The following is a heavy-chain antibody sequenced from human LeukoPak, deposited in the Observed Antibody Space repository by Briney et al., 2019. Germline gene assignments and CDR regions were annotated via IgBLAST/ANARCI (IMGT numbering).Heavy chain of an antibody. D-gene: IGHD5-18*01. CDR3: ARAVDTAMVL. V-gene: IGHV4-34*01. CDR2: INHSGST. CDR1: GGSFSGYY. J-gene: IGHJ4*02. Sequence: PSETLSLTCAVYGGSFSGYYWSWIRQPPGKGLEWIGEINHSGSTNYNPSLKSRVTISVDTSKNQFSLKLSSVTAADTAVYYCARAVDTAMVLWGQGTLVTVSS.